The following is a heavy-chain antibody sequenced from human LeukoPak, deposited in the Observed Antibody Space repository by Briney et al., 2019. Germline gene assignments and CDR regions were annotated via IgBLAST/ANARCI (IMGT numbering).Heavy chain of an antibody. CDR1: GYTFTAYY. J-gene: IGHJ5*02. Sequence: ASVKVSCKSSGYTFTAYYIHWIRQAPGQGLEWMGWVNPNTGGTYYAQKFQDRVTMTRDASITTADMELNRLTSDDTAVYYCGRDLVSRQEVDQPWGQGTLVTVSS. CDR3: GRDLVSRQEVDQP. D-gene: IGHD6-13*01. CDR2: VNPNTGGT. V-gene: IGHV1-2*02.